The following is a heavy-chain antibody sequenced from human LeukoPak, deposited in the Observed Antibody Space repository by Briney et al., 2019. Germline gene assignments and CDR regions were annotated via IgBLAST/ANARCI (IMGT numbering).Heavy chain of an antibody. J-gene: IGHJ4*02. CDR1: GGSFSGYY. CDR3: ARVREGANSGYPDY. Sequence: PSETLSLTCAVSGGSFSGYYWSWIRQAPGKGLEWIGEINHSGSTNYNPSLKSRVTISVDTSKNQFSLKLSSVTAADTAVYYCARVREGANSGYPDYWGQGTLVTVSS. V-gene: IGHV4-34*01. CDR2: INHSGST. D-gene: IGHD3-22*01.